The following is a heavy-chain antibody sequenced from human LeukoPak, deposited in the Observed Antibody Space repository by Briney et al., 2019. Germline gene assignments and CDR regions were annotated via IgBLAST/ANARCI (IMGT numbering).Heavy chain of an antibody. CDR1: GFTFSSYE. J-gene: IGHJ3*02. CDR2: ISSSGSTI. CDR3: ARARQGSGWVDVFDI. Sequence: RPGGSLRLSCAASGFTFSSYEMNWVRQAPGKGLEWVSYISSSGSTIYYADSVKGRFTISRDNAKNSLYLQMNSLRAEDTAVYYCARARQGSGWVDVFDIWGQGTMVTVSS. V-gene: IGHV3-48*03. D-gene: IGHD6-19*01.